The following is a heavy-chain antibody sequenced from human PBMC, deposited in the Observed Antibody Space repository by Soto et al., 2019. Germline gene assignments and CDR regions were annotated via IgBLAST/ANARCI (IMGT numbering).Heavy chain of an antibody. CDR3: TTDPMIVVVILDY. CDR2: IKSKTGGGTT. J-gene: IGHJ4*02. D-gene: IGHD3-22*01. Sequence: PGGSLRLSCAASGFTFSNAWMNWVRQAPGKGLEWVGRIKSKTGGGTTDYAAPVKGRFTISRDDSKNTLYLQMNSLKTEDTAVYYCTTDPMIVVVILDYWGQGTLVTVSS. CDR1: GFTFSNAW. V-gene: IGHV3-15*07.